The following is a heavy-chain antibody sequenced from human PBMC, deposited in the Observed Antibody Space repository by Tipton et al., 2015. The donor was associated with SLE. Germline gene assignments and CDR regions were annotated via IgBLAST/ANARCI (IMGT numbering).Heavy chain of an antibody. CDR1: GFLINSFT. Sequence: SLRLSCAASGFLINSFTVNWVRQAPGKGLEWVSSMGTNDRSIHYADSVKGRFTISRDNAKNSLFLQMNSPRPEDTAVYFCARGRGGGFLDYWGQGTLVTVSS. V-gene: IGHV3-21*01. CDR2: MGTNDRSI. J-gene: IGHJ4*02. CDR3: ARGRGGGFLDY. D-gene: IGHD3-16*01.